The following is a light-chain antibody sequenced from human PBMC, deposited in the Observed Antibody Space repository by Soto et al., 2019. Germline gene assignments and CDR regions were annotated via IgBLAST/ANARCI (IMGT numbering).Light chain of an antibody. Sequence: DIQMTPSPSTLSATAGDRGTIPCRASQSISSWLAWYQHKPGKAPKLLIYDASNLDSGVPSRFSGSGSGTEFSLTISNLQPDDCATYYCQQYENYWTFGQGTKVDIK. J-gene: IGKJ1*01. CDR3: QQYENYWT. CDR2: DAS. CDR1: QSISSW. V-gene: IGKV1-5*01.